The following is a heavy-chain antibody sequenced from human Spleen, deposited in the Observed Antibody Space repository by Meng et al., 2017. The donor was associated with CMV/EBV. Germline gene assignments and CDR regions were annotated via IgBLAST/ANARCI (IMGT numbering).Heavy chain of an antibody. J-gene: IGHJ5*02. CDR1: GGSISSSNW. V-gene: IGHV4-4*02. CDR2: IYHSGST. D-gene: IGHD4-23*01. CDR3: ARDHYGGNSRWVDP. Sequence: SGGSISSSNWWSWVRQPPGKGLEWIGEIYHSGSTNYNPSLKSRVTISVDKSKNQFSLKVSSVTAADTAVYYCARDHYGGNSRWVDPWGQGTLVTVSS.